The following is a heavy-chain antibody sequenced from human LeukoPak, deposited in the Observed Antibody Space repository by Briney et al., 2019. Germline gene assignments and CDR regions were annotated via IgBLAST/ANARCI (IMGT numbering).Heavy chain of an antibody. CDR2: IYHSGST. Sequence: PSGTLSLTCAVSGGSVSSSDWWSWVRQPPGKGLEWIGEIYHSGSTNYNPSLKSRVTISVDKSKNQFSLRLSSMTAADTAVYYCASFNSGWYYFGYWGQGTLVTVSS. J-gene: IGHJ4*02. V-gene: IGHV4-4*02. CDR3: ASFNSGWYYFGY. D-gene: IGHD6-19*01. CDR1: GGSVSSSDW.